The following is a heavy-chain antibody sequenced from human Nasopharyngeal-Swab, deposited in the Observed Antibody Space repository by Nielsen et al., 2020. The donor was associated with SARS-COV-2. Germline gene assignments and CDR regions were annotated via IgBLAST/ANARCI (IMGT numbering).Heavy chain of an antibody. J-gene: IGHJ3*02. Sequence: SETLSLTCAVYGGTFSGYYWTWIRQAPGKGLEWIAEINHRGSANYNPSLKSRVTISVDGSKNQVSLQLTSATAADTAMYYCVREGKVVPAEIFDIWGQGTMVTVSS. CDR2: INHRGSA. CDR3: VREGKVVPAEIFDI. CDR1: GGTFSGYY. D-gene: IGHD2-2*01. V-gene: IGHV4-34*01.